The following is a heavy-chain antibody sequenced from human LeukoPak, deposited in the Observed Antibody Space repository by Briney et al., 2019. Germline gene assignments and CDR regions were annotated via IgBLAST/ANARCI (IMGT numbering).Heavy chain of an antibody. V-gene: IGHV3-30*02. CDR1: GFRFSTYG. CDR2: VRHEEIDK. CDR3: ATDFNWAWIY. Sequence: GGSLRLSCVASGFRFSTYGMHWVRQAPGKGLEWVTFVRHEEIDKYYAQSVKGRFTISRDDSRNTQYLQMNNLRSEDTAIYYCATDFNWAWIYWGQGTLVTVSS. J-gene: IGHJ4*02. D-gene: IGHD7-27*01.